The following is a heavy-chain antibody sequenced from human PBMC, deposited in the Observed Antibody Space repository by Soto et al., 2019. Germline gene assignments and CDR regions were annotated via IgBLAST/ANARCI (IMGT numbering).Heavy chain of an antibody. CDR2: FDPEDGET. Sequence: VRQPPGKGLEWMGGFDPEDGETIYAQKFQGRVTMTEDTSTDTAYMELSSLRSEDTAVYYCATSKMYYYDSSGHSSFAYWGQRKRVIVSA. D-gene: IGHD3-22*01. J-gene: IGHJ4*02. CDR3: ATSKMYYYDSSGHSSFAY. V-gene: IGHV1-24*01.